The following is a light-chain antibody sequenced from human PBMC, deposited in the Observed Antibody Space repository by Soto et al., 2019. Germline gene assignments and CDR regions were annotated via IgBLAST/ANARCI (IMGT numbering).Light chain of an antibody. Sequence: EIVLTQSPATLSLSPWERATLSCRASQSVGRSLAWYQQKPGQAPRLLIYGTSARATGIPATFSGSGSGTEFTLTISSLQSEDFAIYYCQQYDNWPSVTFGGGTKVDIK. CDR3: QQYDNWPSVT. V-gene: IGKV3-15*01. CDR1: QSVGRS. J-gene: IGKJ4*01. CDR2: GTS.